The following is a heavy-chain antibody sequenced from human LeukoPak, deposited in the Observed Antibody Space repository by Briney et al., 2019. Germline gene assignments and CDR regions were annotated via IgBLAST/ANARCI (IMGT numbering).Heavy chain of an antibody. D-gene: IGHD5-12*01. CDR2: IKQDGSEK. CDR3: ARGRHGGYDPIDY. J-gene: IGHJ4*02. Sequence: GGSLRLSCAASGFTFSSYWMSWVRQAPGKGLEWVANIKQDGSEKYYADSVKGRFTISRDNSKNTLYLQMNSLRAEDTAVYYCARGRHGGYDPIDYWGQGTLVTVSS. V-gene: IGHV3-7*01. CDR1: GFTFSSYW.